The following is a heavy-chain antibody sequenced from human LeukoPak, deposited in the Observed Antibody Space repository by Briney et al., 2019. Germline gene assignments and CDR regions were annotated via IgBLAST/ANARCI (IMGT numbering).Heavy chain of an antibody. D-gene: IGHD2-2*01. CDR3: ASINMPGLAGDY. J-gene: IGHJ4*02. V-gene: IGHV1-2*02. Sequence: ASVKVSCKASGYTFTGYYMHWVRQAPGQGLEWTGWINPNSGGTNYAQKFQGRVTMTRDTSTSTAYMELSRLRSDDTAVYYCASINMPGLAGDYWGQGTLVTVSS. CDR2: INPNSGGT. CDR1: GYTFTGYY.